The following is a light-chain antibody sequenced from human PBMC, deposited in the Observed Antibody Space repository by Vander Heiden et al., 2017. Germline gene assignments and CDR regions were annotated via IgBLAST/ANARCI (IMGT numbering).Light chain of an antibody. V-gene: IGKV1-27*01. CDR1: QGISNY. CDR2: GAS. CDR3: QKYNSGPLT. Sequence: DIQTTLSPSPLSASVGDRVIFTCRVSQGISNYLAWYQQKPGKVPKLVIYGASTLQSGVQSRFSGSGSGTDFTLTISSLQPEDVATYYCQKYNSGPLTFGGGTKVEIK. J-gene: IGKJ4*01.